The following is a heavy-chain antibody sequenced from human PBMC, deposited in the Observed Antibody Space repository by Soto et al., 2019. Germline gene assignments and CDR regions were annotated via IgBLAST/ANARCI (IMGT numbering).Heavy chain of an antibody. CDR2: MNPNSGNT. J-gene: IGHJ4*02. V-gene: IGHV1-8*01. CDR3: ARTSYGNTVDY. Sequence: QVQLVQSGAEVKKPGASVKVSCKASGYTFTSYDINWVRQATGQGLEWMGWMNPNSGNTGYAQKFQGRVTMTRNTSISTPTRDRTSRRFEDTAVYYCARTSYGNTVDYWGREPWSPSPQ. CDR1: GYTFTSYD. D-gene: IGHD4-4*01.